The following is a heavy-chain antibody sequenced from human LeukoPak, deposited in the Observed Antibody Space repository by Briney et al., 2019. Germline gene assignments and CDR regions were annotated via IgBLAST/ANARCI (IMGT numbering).Heavy chain of an antibody. V-gene: IGHV3-21*01. J-gene: IGHJ4*02. D-gene: IGHD5-12*01. CDR1: GFTFNSYS. CDR3: ARGPSGYHNT. CDR2: VDYSGGDT. Sequence: GGSLRLSCAASGFTFNSYSMNWVRQAPGKGLEWVSSVDYSGGDTHYADSVKGRFTISRDNAKNLLYLQMDSLRVEDTAIYYCARGPSGYHNTGGQGTLVTVSS.